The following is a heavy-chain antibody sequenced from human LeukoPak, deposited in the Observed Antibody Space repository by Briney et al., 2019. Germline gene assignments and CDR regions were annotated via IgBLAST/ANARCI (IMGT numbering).Heavy chain of an antibody. J-gene: IGHJ4*02. CDR2: ISYDGSNK. CDR1: GFTFSSYA. D-gene: IGHD5-18*01. V-gene: IGHV3-30-3*01. CDR3: ARDRDTAIFDY. Sequence: GRSLRLSCAASGFTFSSYAMHWVRQAPGKGLEWVAVISYDGSNKYYADSVKGRFTISRDNSENTLYLQMNSLRAEDTAVYYCARDRDTAIFDYWGQGTLVTVSS.